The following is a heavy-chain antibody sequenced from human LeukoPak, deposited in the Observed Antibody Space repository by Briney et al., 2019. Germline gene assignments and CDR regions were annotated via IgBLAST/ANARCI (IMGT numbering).Heavy chain of an antibody. Sequence: ASVKVSCKASGYTFTGYYMHWVRQAPGQGLEWMGWINPNSGGTNYAQKFQGRVTMTRDTSISTAYVELSRLRSDDTAVYYCARGFGYSGLLLSLYFDYWGQGTLVTVSS. J-gene: IGHJ4*02. CDR1: GYTFTGYY. V-gene: IGHV1-2*02. CDR2: INPNSGGT. CDR3: ARGFGYSGLLLSLYFDY. D-gene: IGHD5-12*01.